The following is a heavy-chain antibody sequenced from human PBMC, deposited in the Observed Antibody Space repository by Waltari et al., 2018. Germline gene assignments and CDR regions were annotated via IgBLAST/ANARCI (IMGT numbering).Heavy chain of an antibody. Sequence: EEQLVESGGGLVQPGDSLRLSCAASGFTFSSYWLNWVRQAPGKGPLWVSRISSDASDTTYADSVKGRFTISRDNARNTLCLQMNRLRAEDTAVYFCARVSRRTYRSPVPGRHFYYGMDVWGQGTTVTVSS. V-gene: IGHV3-74*03. J-gene: IGHJ6*02. CDR3: ARVSRRTYRSPVPGRHFYYGMDV. CDR2: ISSDASDT. D-gene: IGHD1-1*01. CDR1: GFTFSSYW.